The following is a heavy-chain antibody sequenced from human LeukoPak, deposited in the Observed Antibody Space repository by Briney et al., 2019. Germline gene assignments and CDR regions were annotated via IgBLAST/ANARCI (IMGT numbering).Heavy chain of an antibody. V-gene: IGHV1-24*01. CDR1: GGTFSSYA. J-gene: IGHJ4*02. CDR3: AALHYYGSGTPDY. CDR2: FDPEDGET. Sequence: ASVKVSCKASGGTFSSYAISWVRQAPGQGLEWMGGFDPEDGETIYAQKFQGRVTMTEDTSTDTAYMELSSLRSEDTAVYYCAALHYYGSGTPDYWGQGTLVTVSS. D-gene: IGHD3-10*01.